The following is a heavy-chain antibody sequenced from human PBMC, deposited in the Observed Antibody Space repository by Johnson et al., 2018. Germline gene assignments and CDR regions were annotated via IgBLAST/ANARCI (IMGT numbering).Heavy chain of an antibody. D-gene: IGHD6-19*01. CDR3: AKEGGGGVAGWEWYYGMDV. V-gene: IGHV3-48*04. Sequence: VQLVQSGGGLVQPGGSLRLSCAASGFTFSSYAMNWVRQAPGKGLEWVSYISSSSTTIYYADSVKGRFTISRDNAKNSLYLQMNSLRAADTALYCCAKEGGGGVAGWEWYYGMDVWGQGTTVTVSS. J-gene: IGHJ6*02. CDR2: ISSSSTTI. CDR1: GFTFSSYA.